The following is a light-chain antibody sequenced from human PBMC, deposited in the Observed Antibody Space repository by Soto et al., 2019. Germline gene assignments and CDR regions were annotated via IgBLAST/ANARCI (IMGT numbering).Light chain of an antibody. V-gene: IGKV1-33*01. CDR1: QDISNY. Sequence: DIQMTQSPSSLSASVGDRVTITCQASQDISNYLNWYQQKPGKAPKLLIYDASNVETGVPSRFSGSGSGTDFTFTISSLQTEDIATYYCQQYDNLPLTIGGGTKVEIK. CDR3: QQYDNLPLT. J-gene: IGKJ4*01. CDR2: DAS.